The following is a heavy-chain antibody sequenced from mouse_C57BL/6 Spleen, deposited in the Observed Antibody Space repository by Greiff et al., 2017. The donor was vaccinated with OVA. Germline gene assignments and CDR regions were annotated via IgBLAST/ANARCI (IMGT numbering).Heavy chain of an antibody. D-gene: IGHD1-1*01. Sequence: EVQLQQSGAELVRPGASVKLSCTASGFNIKDDYMHWVKQRPEQGLEWIGWIDPENGDTEYASKFQGKATITADTSSNTAYLQLSSLTSEDTAVYYCTTFPGSSGAWFAYWGQGTLVTVSA. J-gene: IGHJ3*01. CDR3: TTFPGSSGAWFAY. CDR2: IDPENGDT. V-gene: IGHV14-4*01. CDR1: GFNIKDDY.